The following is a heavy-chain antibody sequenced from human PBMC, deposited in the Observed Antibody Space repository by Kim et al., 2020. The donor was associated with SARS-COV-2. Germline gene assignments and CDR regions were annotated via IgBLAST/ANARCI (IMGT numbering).Heavy chain of an antibody. Sequence: GRFTISRDNAKNSLYLQMTSLRDEDTAVYYCARGGDYDFWSGYYPYYFDYWGQGTLVTVSS. J-gene: IGHJ4*02. D-gene: IGHD3-3*01. CDR3: ARGGDYDFWSGYYPYYFDY. V-gene: IGHV3-48*02.